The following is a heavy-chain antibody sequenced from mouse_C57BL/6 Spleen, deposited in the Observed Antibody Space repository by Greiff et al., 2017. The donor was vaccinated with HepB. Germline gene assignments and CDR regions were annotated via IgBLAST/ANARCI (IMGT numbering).Heavy chain of an antibody. CDR2: ISSGSSTI. Sequence: EVKVVDSGGGLVKPGGSLKLSCAASGFTFSDYGMHWVRQAPEKGLEWVAYISSGSSTIYYADTVKGRFTISRDNAKNTLFLQMTSLRSEDTAMYYCAKTYGNSPYYFDYWGQGTTLTVSS. D-gene: IGHD2-1*01. CDR1: GFTFSDYG. J-gene: IGHJ2*01. CDR3: AKTYGNSPYYFDY. V-gene: IGHV5-17*01.